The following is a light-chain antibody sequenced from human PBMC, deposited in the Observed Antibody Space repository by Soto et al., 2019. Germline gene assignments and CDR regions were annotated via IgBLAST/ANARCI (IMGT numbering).Light chain of an antibody. CDR2: DAS. CDR3: QQRSIWPPFT. Sequence: EIVLTQSPATLSLSPGERATLSCRASKSVGSYLAWYQQKPGQAPRLLIYDASIRATGIPARFSGSGSGTDFTLPISSLEPEDFAVYYCQQRSIWPPFTFGGGSKVEIK. J-gene: IGKJ4*01. V-gene: IGKV3-11*01. CDR1: KSVGSY.